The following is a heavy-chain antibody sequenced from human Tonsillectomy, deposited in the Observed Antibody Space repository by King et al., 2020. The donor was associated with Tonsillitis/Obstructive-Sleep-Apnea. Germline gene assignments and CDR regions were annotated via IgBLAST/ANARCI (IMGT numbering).Heavy chain of an antibody. D-gene: IGHD6-6*01. V-gene: IGHV4-34*01. J-gene: IGHJ3*02. CDR1: GGSFSGYY. CDR3: ARDPMVEQFVRADAFDI. CDR2: INHSGST. Sequence: VQLQQWGAGLLKPSETLSLTCAVYGGSFSGYYWSWIRQPPGKGLEWIGEINHSGSTNYNPSLKSRVTISVDTSKNQFSLKLSSVTAADTAVYYFARDPMVEQFVRADAFDIWGQGTMVTVSS.